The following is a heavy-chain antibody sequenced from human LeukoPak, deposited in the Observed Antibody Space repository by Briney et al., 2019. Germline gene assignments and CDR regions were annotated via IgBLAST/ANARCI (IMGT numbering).Heavy chain of an antibody. CDR1: GFTFSSYE. J-gene: IGHJ4*02. V-gene: IGHV3-48*03. Sequence: GGSLRLSCAASGFTFSSYEMNWVRQAPGKGLEWVSYISSSGSTIYYADSVKGRFTISRDNAKNSLYLQMNSLRAEDTAVYYCARFLRQQLVVHLDYFDYWGQGTLVTVSS. CDR3: ARFLRQQLVVHLDYFDY. CDR2: ISSSGSTI. D-gene: IGHD6-13*01.